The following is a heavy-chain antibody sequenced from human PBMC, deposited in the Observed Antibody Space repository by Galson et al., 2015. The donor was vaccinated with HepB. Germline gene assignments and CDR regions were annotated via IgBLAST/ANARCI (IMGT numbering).Heavy chain of an antibody. CDR3: TRGRMILWS. D-gene: IGHD3-10*01. Sequence: SLRLSCAASGFTFGDYAMSWVRQAPGKGLEWVGFIRSKAYGGTTEYAASVKGRFTISRDDSKSIAYLQMNSLKTEDTAVYYCTRGRMILWSWGQGTLVTVSS. CDR1: GFTFGDYA. J-gene: IGHJ5*02. V-gene: IGHV3-49*04. CDR2: IRSKAYGGTT.